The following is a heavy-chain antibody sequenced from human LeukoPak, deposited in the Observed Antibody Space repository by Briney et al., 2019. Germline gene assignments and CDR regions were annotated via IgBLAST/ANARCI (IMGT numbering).Heavy chain of an antibody. CDR1: GFTFSNAW. D-gene: IGHD5-18*01. Sequence: GGSLRLSCAASGFTFSNAWMSWVRQAPGKGLEWVGRIKSKTDGGTTDYAAHVEGRFTISRDDSKNTMYLKMNSLKTEDTAVYYCTTAGDTAMVQFDYWGQGTLVTVSS. CDR2: IKSKTDGGTT. J-gene: IGHJ4*02. V-gene: IGHV3-15*01. CDR3: TTAGDTAMVQFDY.